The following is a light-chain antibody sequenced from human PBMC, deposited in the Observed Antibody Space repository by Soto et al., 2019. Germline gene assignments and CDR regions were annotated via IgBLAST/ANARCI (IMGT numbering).Light chain of an antibody. CDR1: QSVGSN. Sequence: IVMTQSPATLSVSPGERATLSCRASQSVGSNLAWYQQRPGQAPRLLIYGASTRATGIPARFIGSGSGTEFTLTISSLQSEDFAVYYCQQCNNWPLTFGGGTKVEIK. J-gene: IGKJ4*01. CDR2: GAS. CDR3: QQCNNWPLT. V-gene: IGKV3D-15*01.